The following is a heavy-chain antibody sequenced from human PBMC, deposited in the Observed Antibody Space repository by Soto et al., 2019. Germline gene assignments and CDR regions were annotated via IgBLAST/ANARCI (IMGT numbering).Heavy chain of an antibody. V-gene: IGHV3-21*04. J-gene: IGHJ4*02. CDR2: ISSASSET. CDR3: ARVAY. Sequence: GGSLRLSCAASGFTLSSYWMNWVRQVPGKGLEWVASISSASSETWCADSVKGRFIISRDNAQNSLFLQMNTLRPEDSAIYYCARVAYWGPGTQVTVSS. CDR1: GFTLSSYW.